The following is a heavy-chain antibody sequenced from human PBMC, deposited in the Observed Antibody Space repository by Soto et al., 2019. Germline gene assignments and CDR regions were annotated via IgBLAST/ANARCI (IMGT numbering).Heavy chain of an antibody. CDR2: IYSGGST. D-gene: IGHD5-18*01. J-gene: IGHJ4*02. Sequence: PGGSLRLSCAASGFTFSSYGMHWVRQAPGKGLEWVAVIYSGGSTYYADSVKGRFTISRDNSKNTLYLQMNSLRAEDTAVYYCARSGYSYGPFDYWGQGTLVTVSS. V-gene: IGHV3-NL1*01. CDR3: ARSGYSYGPFDY. CDR1: GFTFSSYG.